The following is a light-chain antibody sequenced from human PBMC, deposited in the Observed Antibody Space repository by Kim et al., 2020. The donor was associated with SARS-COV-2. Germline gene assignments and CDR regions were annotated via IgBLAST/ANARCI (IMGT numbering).Light chain of an antibody. J-gene: IGKJ4*01. Sequence: ASVGERATITCRASQGVSSFLAWYQQKSGKAPKLLIYGASTLQSGVPSRFSASGSGTEFTLTISSLQPEDFATYYCQQLNNYPLTFGGGTKVDIK. CDR3: QQLNNYPLT. V-gene: IGKV1-9*01. CDR2: GAS. CDR1: QGVSSF.